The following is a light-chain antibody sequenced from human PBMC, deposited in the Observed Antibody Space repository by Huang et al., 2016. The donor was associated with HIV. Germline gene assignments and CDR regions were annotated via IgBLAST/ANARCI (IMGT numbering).Light chain of an antibody. CDR2: DAS. CDR1: QSVSSY. J-gene: IGKJ2*01. V-gene: IGKV3-11*01. CDR3: QFGGYT. Sequence: EIVLTQSPATLSLSPGERATLSCRASQSVSSYLAWYQQKPGQAPRLLIYDASNRATGIPARFSGSGSGTDFTLTISSLEPEDFAVYYCQFGGYTFGQGTKLEIK.